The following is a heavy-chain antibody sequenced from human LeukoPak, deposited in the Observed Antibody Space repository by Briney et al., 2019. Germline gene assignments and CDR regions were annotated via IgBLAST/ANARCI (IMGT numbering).Heavy chain of an antibody. V-gene: IGHV4-34*01. CDR3: ARDRENDPYAFDI. J-gene: IGHJ3*02. CDR1: GGSFSGYY. D-gene: IGHD3-16*01. Sequence: PSETLSLTCAVYGGSFSGYYWSWIRQPPGKGLEWIGEINHSGSTNYNPSLKSRVTISVDTSKNQFSLKLSSVTAADTAVYYCARDRENDPYAFDIWGQGTMVTVSS. CDR2: INHSGST.